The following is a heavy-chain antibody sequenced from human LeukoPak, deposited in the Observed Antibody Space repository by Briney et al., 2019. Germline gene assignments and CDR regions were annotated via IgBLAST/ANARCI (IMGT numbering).Heavy chain of an antibody. CDR1: GLTFSDHY. D-gene: IGHD6-19*01. CDR3: VRLPYSSGWYVSD. J-gene: IGHJ4*02. Sequence: PGGSLTLSCAASGLTFSDHYTDCVRHPPGEGRGWVVCTRNKANSNSTEYAAAVKGRFTIPRDDSTNSLCLQMNSLKPAYTAVYYCVRLPYSSGWYVSDWGEGTLVTV. CDR2: TRNKANSNST. V-gene: IGHV3-72*01.